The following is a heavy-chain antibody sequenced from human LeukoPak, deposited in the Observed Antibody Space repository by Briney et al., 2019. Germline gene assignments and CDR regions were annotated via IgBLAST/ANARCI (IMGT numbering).Heavy chain of an antibody. J-gene: IGHJ4*02. CDR3: ARVVVGVTKSFDY. Sequence: SETLSLTCAVSAYSISSGYYWGWIRQPPGKGLEWIGSIYHSGSTYYNSSLKSRATISVDRSKNQFSLKLSSVTAADTTVYYCARVVVGVTKSFDYWGQGTLVTVSS. CDR2: IYHSGST. D-gene: IGHD1-26*01. V-gene: IGHV4-38-2*01. CDR1: AYSISSGYY.